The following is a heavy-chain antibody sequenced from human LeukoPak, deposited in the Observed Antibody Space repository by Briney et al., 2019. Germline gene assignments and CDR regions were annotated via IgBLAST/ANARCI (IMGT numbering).Heavy chain of an antibody. V-gene: IGHV3-74*01. CDR1: GFTVSSNY. J-gene: IGHJ4*02. Sequence: GGSLRLSCAASGFTVSSNYMSWVRQAPGKGLVWVSRINGDGISTRYADSVKGRFTFSRDNAKNTLYLQMNSLRAEDTAVYYCARAFGYNSDYFDYWGQGTLVTVSS. CDR3: ARAFGYNSDYFDY. CDR2: INGDGIST. D-gene: IGHD5-24*01.